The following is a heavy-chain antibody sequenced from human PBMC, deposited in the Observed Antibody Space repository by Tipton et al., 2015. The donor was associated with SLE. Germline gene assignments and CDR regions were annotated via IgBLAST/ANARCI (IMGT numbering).Heavy chain of an antibody. CDR2: IKEDGSEK. Sequence: SLRLSCAASGFTFSSNWMTWVRQAPGKGLEWVANIKEDGSEKYYVDSVKGRFTISRDNAKNSLYLHMNSLRAEDTAVYYCPCSGCPAGWGQGTLVIVSS. J-gene: IGHJ4*02. CDR1: GFTFSSNW. CDR3: PCSGCPAG. V-gene: IGHV3-7*01. D-gene: IGHD6-19*01.